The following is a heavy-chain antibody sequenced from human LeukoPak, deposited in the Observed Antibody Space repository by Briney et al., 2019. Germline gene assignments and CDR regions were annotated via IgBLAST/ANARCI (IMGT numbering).Heavy chain of an antibody. J-gene: IGHJ6*03. V-gene: IGHV3-33*08. D-gene: IGHD2-15*01. CDR3: ARRGRYYYMDV. Sequence: GGSLGLSCAASGFSFGNYGMHWVRQAPGKGLEWVAVIWYDGSNKYYADSVKGRFTISRDNSKNTLYLQMNSLRAEDTAVYYCARRGRYYYMDVWGKGTTVTVSS. CDR1: GFSFGNYG. CDR2: IWYDGSNK.